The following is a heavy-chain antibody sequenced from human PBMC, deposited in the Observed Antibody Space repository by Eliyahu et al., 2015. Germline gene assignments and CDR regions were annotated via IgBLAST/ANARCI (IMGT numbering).Heavy chain of an antibody. Sequence: QVTLKESGPVLVKPTETLTLTCTVSGFSLXNAXMGVSWIRQPPGKALEWLAHIFSNDEKSYSTSLKSRLTISKDTSKSQVVLTMTNMDPVDTATYYCARNPEGFWSGYDYYYGMDVWVQGTTVTVSS. CDR2: IFSNDEK. CDR3: ARNPEGFWSGYDYYYGMDV. V-gene: IGHV2-26*01. CDR1: GFSLXNAXMG. D-gene: IGHD3-3*01. J-gene: IGHJ6*02.